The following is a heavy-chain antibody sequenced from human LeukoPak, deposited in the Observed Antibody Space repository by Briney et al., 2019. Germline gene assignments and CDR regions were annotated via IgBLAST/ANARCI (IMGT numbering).Heavy chain of an antibody. CDR2: ISYDGSNK. J-gene: IGHJ4*02. V-gene: IGHV3-30-3*01. CDR3: ASSRGSTSSDY. D-gene: IGHD2-2*01. Sequence: PGRSLRLSCAASGFTFSSYAMHWVRQAPGKGLEWVAVISYDGSNKYYADSVKGRFTTSRDNSKNTLYLQMNSLRAEDTAVYYCASSRGSTSSDYWGQGTLVTVSS. CDR1: GFTFSSYA.